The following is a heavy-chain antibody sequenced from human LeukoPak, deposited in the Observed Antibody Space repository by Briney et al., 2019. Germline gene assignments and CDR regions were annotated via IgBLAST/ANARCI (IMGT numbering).Heavy chain of an antibody. CDR2: IYYSGST. CDR1: GGAISRYY. CDR3: AGTYKYYYYYYMDV. Sequence: SETLSLTCSVSGGAISRYYWSWIRQPPGKGLEWIGYIYYSGSTNYNPSLKSRVTISVDTSKNQFSLKLSSVTAADTAVYYCAGTYKYYYYYYMDVWGKGTTVTISS. V-gene: IGHV4-59*01. D-gene: IGHD1-14*01. J-gene: IGHJ6*03.